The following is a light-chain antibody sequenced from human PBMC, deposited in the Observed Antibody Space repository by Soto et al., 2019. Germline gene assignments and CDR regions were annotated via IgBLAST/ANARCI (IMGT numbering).Light chain of an antibody. Sequence: EIVMTQSPAALSVSPGERATLSCRASQSVSSSYLAWYQQKPGQPPRLLIYDASTRATGIPDRFSGSGSGTDFTLTISRLEPEDFAAYYCQHFANSIPFGQGTRLEIK. CDR1: QSVSSSY. J-gene: IGKJ5*01. V-gene: IGKV3-20*01. CDR3: QHFANSIP. CDR2: DAS.